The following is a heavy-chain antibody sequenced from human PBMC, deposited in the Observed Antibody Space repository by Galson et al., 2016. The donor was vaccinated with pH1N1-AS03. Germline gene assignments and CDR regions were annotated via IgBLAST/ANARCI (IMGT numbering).Heavy chain of an antibody. D-gene: IGHD5-18*01. J-gene: IGHJ6*02. CDR1: GDSISTSNW. V-gene: IGHV4-4*02. CDR2: VSHAGRT. Sequence: SETLSLTCAVSGDSISTSNWWSWVRQPPGKGLEWIGEVSHAGRTNYSPSLKSRVTISLDKSKNQFSLQLTSVTAADTAVYYCARGVLPYSLGLDVWGQGTTVTVFS. CDR3: ARGVLPYSLGLDV.